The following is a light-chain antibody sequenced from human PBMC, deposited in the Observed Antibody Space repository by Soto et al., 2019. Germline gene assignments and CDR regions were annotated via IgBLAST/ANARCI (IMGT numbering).Light chain of an antibody. CDR3: GGWDGTLNGPL. J-gene: IGLJ3*02. V-gene: IGLV1-44*01. Sequence: QSVLTQPPSASGTPGQRVTISCSGSRYDIGRFSVNWYQQVPGTAPKLLIYNDNQRPSGVPERFSASKSGTSTSLAISGLQSDDEVDYFCGGWDGTLNGPLFGGGTRLTVL. CDR1: RYDIGRFS. CDR2: NDN.